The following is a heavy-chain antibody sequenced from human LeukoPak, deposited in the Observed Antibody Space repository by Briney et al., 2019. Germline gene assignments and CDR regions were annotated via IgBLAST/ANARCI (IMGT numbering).Heavy chain of an antibody. CDR1: GYTFTGYY. V-gene: IGHV1-2*02. J-gene: IGHJ4*02. CDR3: ARDSVPRRYYDILAGSSDFDY. D-gene: IGHD3-9*01. Sequence: ASVKVSCKASGYTFTGYYMHWVRQAPGQGPEWMGWINPNSGGTNYAQKFQGRVTMTRDTSISTAYMELSRLRSDDTAVYYCARDSVPRRYYDILAGSSDFDYWGQGTLVTVSS. CDR2: INPNSGGT.